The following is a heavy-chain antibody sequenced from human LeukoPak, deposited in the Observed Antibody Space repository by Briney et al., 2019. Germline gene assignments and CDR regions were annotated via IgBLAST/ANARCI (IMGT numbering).Heavy chain of an antibody. CDR1: GFTFSTYW. CDR3: ARAPSEIGGYYPEYFRR. J-gene: IGHJ1*01. Sequence: PGGSLRLSCAASGFTFSTYWMHWVRQAPGKGLVWVSRITSDGGTNYADSVKGRFTISRDNAKKTVSLQMNSLRPEDTGVYYCARAPSEIGGYYPEYFRRWGQGTLVTVSS. D-gene: IGHD3-22*01. V-gene: IGHV3-74*01. CDR2: ITSDGGT.